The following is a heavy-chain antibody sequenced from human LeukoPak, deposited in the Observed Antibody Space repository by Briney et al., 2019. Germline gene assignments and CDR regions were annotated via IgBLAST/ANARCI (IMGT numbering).Heavy chain of an antibody. Sequence: SEALSLTCAVYGGSFNGYYWSWIRQPPGKGLEWIGEINHSGSTNYNPSLKSRVTISVDTSKNQFSLKLSSVTAADTAVYYCARTSLAARRTRYWFDPWGQGTLVTVSS. J-gene: IGHJ5*02. CDR3: ARTSLAARRTRYWFDP. CDR1: GGSFNGYY. CDR2: INHSGST. V-gene: IGHV4-34*01. D-gene: IGHD6-6*01.